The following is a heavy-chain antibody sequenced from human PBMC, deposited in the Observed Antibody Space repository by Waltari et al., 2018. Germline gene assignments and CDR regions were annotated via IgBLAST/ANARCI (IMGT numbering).Heavy chain of an antibody. Sequence: QVQLQESGPGLVKPSETLSLTYAVSGYSISSGYYWGWIRQPPGKGLEWIGSIYHSGSTYYNPSLKRRVTISVDTSKNQFSLKLSSVTAADTAVYYCARSFHIVVVTLFDYWGQGTLVTVSS. J-gene: IGHJ4*02. CDR3: ARSFHIVVVTLFDY. CDR2: IYHSGST. CDR1: GYSISSGYY. V-gene: IGHV4-38-2*01. D-gene: IGHD2-21*02.